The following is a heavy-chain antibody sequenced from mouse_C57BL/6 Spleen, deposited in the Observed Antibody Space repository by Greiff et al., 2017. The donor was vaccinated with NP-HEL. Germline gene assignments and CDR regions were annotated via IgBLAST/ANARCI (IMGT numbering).Heavy chain of an antibody. J-gene: IGHJ3*01. Sequence: VQLQQPGAELVRPGSSVKLSCKASGYTFTSYWMDWVKQRPGQGLEWIGNIYPSDSETHYNQKFKDKATLTVDKSSSTAYMQLSSLTSEDSAVYYCARLNWDEFAYWGQGTLVTVSA. D-gene: IGHD4-1*01. CDR1: GYTFTSYW. V-gene: IGHV1-61*01. CDR3: ARLNWDEFAY. CDR2: IYPSDSET.